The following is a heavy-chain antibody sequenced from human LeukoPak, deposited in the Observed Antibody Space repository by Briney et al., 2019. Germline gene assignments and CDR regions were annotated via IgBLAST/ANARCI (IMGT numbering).Heavy chain of an antibody. V-gene: IGHV3-66*01. CDR3: ARCYDSSGYFCDAFDI. D-gene: IGHD3-22*01. J-gene: IGHJ3*02. CDR1: GFTVSSNY. Sequence: GGSLRLSCAASGFTVSSNYMSWVRQAPGKGLEWVSVIYSGGSTYYADSVKGRFTISRDNSKNTLYLQMNSLRAEDTAVYYCARCYDSSGYFCDAFDIWGQGTMVTVSS. CDR2: IYSGGST.